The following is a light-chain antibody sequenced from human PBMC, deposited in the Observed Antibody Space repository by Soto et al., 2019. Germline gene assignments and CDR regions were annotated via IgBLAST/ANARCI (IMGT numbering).Light chain of an antibody. V-gene: IGLV2-14*01. CDR2: EVS. J-gene: IGLJ2*01. CDR1: SSDVGGYNY. Sequence: QHVLTQPASVSGSPGQSITISCTGTSSDVGGYNYVSWYQQNPGKVPKLMIYEVSNRPSGVSNRFSGSKSGNTASLTISGLQAEDEADYYCSSYTSSSHVLFGGGTKLTVL. CDR3: SSYTSSSHVL.